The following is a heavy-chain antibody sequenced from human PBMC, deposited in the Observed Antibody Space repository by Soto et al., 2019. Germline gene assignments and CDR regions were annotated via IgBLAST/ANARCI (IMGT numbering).Heavy chain of an antibody. D-gene: IGHD3-3*01. CDR1: GGSISSGGYY. CDR2: IYYSGST. J-gene: IGHJ5*02. Sequence: PSETLSLTCTVSGGSISSGGYYWSWIRQHPGKGLEWIGYIYYSGSTYYNPSLKSRVTISVDTSKNQFSLKLSSVTAADTAVYYCARGFRTIFGVAPPPWFDPWGQGTLVTVSS. V-gene: IGHV4-31*03. CDR3: ARGFRTIFGVAPPPWFDP.